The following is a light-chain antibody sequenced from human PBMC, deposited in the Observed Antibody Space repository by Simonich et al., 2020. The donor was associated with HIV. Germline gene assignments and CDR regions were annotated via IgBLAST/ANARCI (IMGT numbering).Light chain of an antibody. CDR3: QQYYSTPDT. CDR2: WAS. V-gene: IGKV4-1*01. J-gene: IGKJ2*01. Sequence: DIVMTHSPDSLAVSLGERATINCKSSQSVLYSSNNKNYLAWYQQKPGQPPKLLISWASTRESGVPDRFSGSGSGTDFTLTISSLQAEDVAVYYCQQYYSTPDTFGQGTKLEIK. CDR1: QSVLYSSNNKNY.